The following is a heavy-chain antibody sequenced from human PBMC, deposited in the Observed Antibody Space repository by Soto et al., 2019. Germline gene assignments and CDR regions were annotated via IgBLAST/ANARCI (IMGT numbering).Heavy chain of an antibody. CDR3: ARVSGIYYYGLDV. J-gene: IGHJ6*02. D-gene: IGHD3-10*01. CDR2: INHSGST. CDR1: GGSFSGYY. Sequence: LSLTCAVFGGSFSGYYWSWIRQPPGKGLEWIGEINHSGSTNYNPSLKSRVTISVDTSKNQFSLKLSSVTAADTAVYYCARVSGIYYYGLDVWGQGTTVTVSS. V-gene: IGHV4-34*01.